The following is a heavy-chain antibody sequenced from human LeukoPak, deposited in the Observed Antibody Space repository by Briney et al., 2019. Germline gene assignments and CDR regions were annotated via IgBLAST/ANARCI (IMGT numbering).Heavy chain of an antibody. J-gene: IGHJ3*02. CDR1: GYSFTSYW. Sequence: GESLKISCKGSGYSFTSYWIGWVRQMPGKGLEWMGIIYPGDSDTRYSPSFQGQVTISADKSISTAYLQWSSLKASDTAMYYCARLDSSSWIPAGAFDIWGQGTMVTVSS. D-gene: IGHD6-13*01. CDR3: ARLDSSSWIPAGAFDI. CDR2: IYPGDSDT. V-gene: IGHV5-51*01.